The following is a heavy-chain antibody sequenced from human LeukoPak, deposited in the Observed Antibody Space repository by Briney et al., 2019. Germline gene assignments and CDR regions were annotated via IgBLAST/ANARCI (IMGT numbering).Heavy chain of an antibody. V-gene: IGHV3-9*01. CDR2: ISWNSGSI. Sequence: GGSLRLSCAASGFTFDDYAMHWVRQAPGKGLEWVSGISWNSGSIGYADSVKGRFTISRDNAKNSLHLQMNSLRAEDTALYYCAKGYYYDNSGYFDCWGQGTLVTVSS. CDR3: AKGYYYDNSGYFDC. D-gene: IGHD3-22*01. J-gene: IGHJ5*01. CDR1: GFTFDDYA.